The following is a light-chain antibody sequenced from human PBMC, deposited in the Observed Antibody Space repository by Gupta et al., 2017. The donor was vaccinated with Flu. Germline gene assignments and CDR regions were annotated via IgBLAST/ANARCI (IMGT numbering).Light chain of an antibody. CDR2: AAS. CDR1: QSISSY. Sequence: DIQMTQSQSSLSASVGDIVTITCRASQSISSYLNWYQQKPGKAPKLLIYAASSLQSGVPSRFSGSGSGTDFTLTISSLQPEDFATYYCQQSYSTSWTFGQGTKVEIK. J-gene: IGKJ1*01. V-gene: IGKV1-39*01. CDR3: QQSYSTSWT.